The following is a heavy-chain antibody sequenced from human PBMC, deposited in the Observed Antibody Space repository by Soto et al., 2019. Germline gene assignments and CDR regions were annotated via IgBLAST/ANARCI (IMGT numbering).Heavy chain of an antibody. D-gene: IGHD3-22*01. V-gene: IGHV3-53*01. J-gene: IGHJ1*01. CDR2: IYSGVST. CDR1: GFTVSSNY. CDR3: ARDRVESGYPEYFQH. Sequence: GGSLRLSCAASGFTVSSNYMSWVRQAPGKGLEWVSVIYSGVSTYYADSVKGRFTFSRDNSKNTLYLQMNSLRAEDTAVYYCARDRVESGYPEYFQHWGQGTLVTVSS.